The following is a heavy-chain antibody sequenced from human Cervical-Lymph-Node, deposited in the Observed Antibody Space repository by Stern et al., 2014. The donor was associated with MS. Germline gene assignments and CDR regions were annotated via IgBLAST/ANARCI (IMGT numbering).Heavy chain of an antibody. Sequence: VQLEESGPGLLRPSETLSLTCNVSGASITSHFWSWIRQPPGKGLEWIGYIYYRGTTNYNASLKGRVAISIATSKTQFSLRLSSVTPADTAVYYCARATDLWGQGALVTVSS. CDR3: ARATDL. V-gene: IGHV4-59*11. CDR2: IYYRGTT. J-gene: IGHJ5*02. CDR1: GASITSHF.